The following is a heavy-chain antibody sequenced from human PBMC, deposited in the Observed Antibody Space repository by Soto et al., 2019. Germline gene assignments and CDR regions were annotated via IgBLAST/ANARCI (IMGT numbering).Heavy chain of an antibody. CDR1: DGPISSYY. CDR2: IYYSGSP. V-gene: IGHV4-59*12. CDR3: ARSTYYDSSGYYG. Sequence: SETLSLTCTVSDGPISSYYWSWIRQPPGKGLEWIGYIYYSGSPNYNPSLKSRVTMSVDTSQNQFSLNLRSVTAADTAVYYCARSTYYDSSGYYGWGQGTLVTVSS. J-gene: IGHJ4*02. D-gene: IGHD3-22*01.